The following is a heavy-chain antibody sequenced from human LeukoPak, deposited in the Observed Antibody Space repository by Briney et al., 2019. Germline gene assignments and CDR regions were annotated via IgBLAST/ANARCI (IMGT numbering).Heavy chain of an antibody. CDR3: ARGQGHGYSGYDLYNY. J-gene: IGHJ4*02. CDR2: INAANGNT. D-gene: IGHD5-12*01. Sequence: VASVKVSCKASGYTFTTYAIHWVRQAPGQRLEWMGWINAANGNTKYSQRFQDRVTITRDTSASTAYMELSSLRSEDTAVYYCARGQGHGYSGYDLYNYWGQGTLVTVSS. V-gene: IGHV1-3*01. CDR1: GYTFTTYA.